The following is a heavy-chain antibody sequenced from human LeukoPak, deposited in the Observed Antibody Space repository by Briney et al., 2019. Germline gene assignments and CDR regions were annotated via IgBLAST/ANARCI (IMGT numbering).Heavy chain of an antibody. CDR1: DFTFSSYW. D-gene: IGHD3-10*01. J-gene: IGHJ4*02. CDR3: AKALVRFGELSIGD. CDR2: ISGSGGST. Sequence: SGGSLRLSCAASDFTFSSYWMSWVRQAPGKGLEWVSAISGSGGSTYYADSVKGRFTISRDNSKNTLYLQMNSLRAEDTAVYYCAKALVRFGELSIGDWGQGTLVTVSS. V-gene: IGHV3-23*01.